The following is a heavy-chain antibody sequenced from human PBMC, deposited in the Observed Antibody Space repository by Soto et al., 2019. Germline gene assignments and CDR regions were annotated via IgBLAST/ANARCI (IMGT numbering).Heavy chain of an antibody. J-gene: IGHJ6*02. CDR3: AIDRAKVTPAAIYGMDV. CDR2: ISAYNGNT. V-gene: IGHV1-18*01. D-gene: IGHD2-2*01. CDR1: GYTFTSYG. Sequence: QVQLVQSGAEVKKPGASVKVSCKASGYTFTSYGISWVRQAPGQGLEWMGWISAYNGNTNYAQKLQGRVTMTTDTSTSTAYMELRSLRSDDTAVDYCAIDRAKVTPAAIYGMDVWGQGTTVTVSS.